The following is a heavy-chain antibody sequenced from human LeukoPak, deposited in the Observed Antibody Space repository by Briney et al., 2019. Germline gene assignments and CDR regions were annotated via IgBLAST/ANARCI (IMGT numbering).Heavy chain of an antibody. CDR1: GYTFTSYD. Sequence: ASVKVSCKASGYTFTSYDINWVRQATGQGLEWMGWMNPNSGNTGYAQKFQGRVTITRNTSISTAYMELSSLRSEDTAVYYCARGLVVGLTPMFDPWGQGTLVTVSS. D-gene: IGHD2-21*01. J-gene: IGHJ5*02. CDR2: MNPNSGNT. CDR3: ARGLVVGLTPMFDP. V-gene: IGHV1-8*03.